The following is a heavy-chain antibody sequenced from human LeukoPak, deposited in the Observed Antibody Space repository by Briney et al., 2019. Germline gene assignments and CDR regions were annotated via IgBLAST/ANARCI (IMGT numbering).Heavy chain of an antibody. V-gene: IGHV3-23*01. CDR1: GFAFSSYA. J-gene: IGHJ4*02. CDR3: AKSPRIAVAGTKVIFDY. D-gene: IGHD6-19*01. Sequence: GGSLRLSCAASGFAFSSYAMSWVRQAPGKGLEWVSAISGSGGSTYYADSVEGRFTISRDNSKNTLYLQMNSLRAEDTAVYYCAKSPRIAVAGTKVIFDYWGQGTLVTVSS. CDR2: ISGSGGST.